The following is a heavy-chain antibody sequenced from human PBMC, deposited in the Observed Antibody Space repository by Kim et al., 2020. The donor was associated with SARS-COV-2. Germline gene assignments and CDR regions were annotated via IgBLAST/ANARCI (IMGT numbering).Heavy chain of an antibody. CDR3: ARAYGDHDAFDI. Sequence: NYARKFQGRVTITADKSTTTAYMELSSLRSEDTAVYYCARAYGDHDAFDIWGQGTMVTVSS. J-gene: IGHJ3*02. D-gene: IGHD4-17*01. V-gene: IGHV1-69*04.